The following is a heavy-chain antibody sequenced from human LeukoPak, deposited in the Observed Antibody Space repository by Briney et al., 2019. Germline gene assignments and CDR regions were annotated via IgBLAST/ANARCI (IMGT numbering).Heavy chain of an antibody. J-gene: IGHJ4*02. CDR1: GFTFSNYW. CDR3: ASISSSNY. CDR2: IKDDGSMT. V-gene: IGHV3-74*01. D-gene: IGHD6-13*01. Sequence: GGSLRLSCAASGFTFSNYWVHWVRQVPGKGLVWVSRIKDDGSMTDYAGSVKGRFTISRDNAKKTLYLQMNSLRAEDTAVYYCASISSSNYWGQGTLVTVSS.